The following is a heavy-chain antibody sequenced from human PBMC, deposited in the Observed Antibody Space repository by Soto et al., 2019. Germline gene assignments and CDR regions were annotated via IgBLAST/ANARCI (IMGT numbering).Heavy chain of an antibody. Sequence: EVQLVESGGGLVQPGGSLRLSCAASGFTFSHYWMHWVRQTPGKGLVWISRINSDRSTTSSADSVRGRFSMSRDNAKNSLYLQMNSLRADDTAVYFCARDIGGVTASDAFDVWGHGTMVTVSS. CDR2: INSDRSTT. V-gene: IGHV3-74*01. D-gene: IGHD2-21*02. CDR3: ARDIGGVTASDAFDV. CDR1: GFTFSHYW. J-gene: IGHJ3*01.